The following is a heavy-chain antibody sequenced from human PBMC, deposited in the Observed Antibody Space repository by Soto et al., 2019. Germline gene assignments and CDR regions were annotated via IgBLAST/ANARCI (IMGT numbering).Heavy chain of an antibody. J-gene: IGHJ6*02. CDR3: ASDFRTRGWFRQAGNFAMDV. CDR1: GYPYTNSY. D-gene: IGHD6-19*01. V-gene: IGHV1-2*02. CDR2: IHPNTGGT. Sequence: QVQLVKSGAEVRKPGASVKVSCKASGYPYTNSYMPWVRQAPGQGLEWMGWIHPNTGGTNYAQKFQGRVTMTRDTSVSTVYMELNRLTSDDTAIYFCASDFRTRGWFRQAGNFAMDVWGQGTTVTVS.